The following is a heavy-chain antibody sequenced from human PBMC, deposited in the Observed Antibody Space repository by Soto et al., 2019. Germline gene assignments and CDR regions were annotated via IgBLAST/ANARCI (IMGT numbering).Heavy chain of an antibody. CDR1: GGSISSGGYY. J-gene: IGHJ5*02. CDR3: ARDRAGYDSSGYYYGDRINWFDP. D-gene: IGHD3-22*01. CDR2: IYYSGST. Sequence: SETLSLTCTVSGGSISSGGYYWSWIRQHPGKGLEWIGYIYYSGSTYYNPSLKSRVTISVDTSKNQFSLKLSSVTAADTAVYYCARDRAGYDSSGYYYGDRINWFDPWGQGTLVTVSS. V-gene: IGHV4-31*03.